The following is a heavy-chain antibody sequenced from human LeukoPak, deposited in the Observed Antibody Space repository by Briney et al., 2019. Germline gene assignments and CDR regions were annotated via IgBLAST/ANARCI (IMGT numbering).Heavy chain of an antibody. V-gene: IGHV3-21*01. Sequence: PGGSLRLSCAASGFTFSSYAMSWVRQAPGKGLEWVSSISSSSGYIYYADSMKGRFTISRDNAKNSLYLQMNSLGAEDTALYYCARGQKETFTIFGVVIMMPFDYWGQGTPVTVSS. CDR1: GFTFSSYA. D-gene: IGHD3-3*01. CDR2: ISSSSGYI. CDR3: ARGQKETFTIFGVVIMMPFDY. J-gene: IGHJ4*02.